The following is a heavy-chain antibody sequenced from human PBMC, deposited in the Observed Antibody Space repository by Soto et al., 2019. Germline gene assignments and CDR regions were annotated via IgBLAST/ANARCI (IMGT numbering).Heavy chain of an antibody. V-gene: IGHV5-51*01. CDR2: IYPGDSDA. CDR1: GCSFASYW. CDR3: ARARSFTLGFYYDGTDV. J-gene: IGHJ6*02. D-gene: IGHD3-16*01. Sequence: PGESLKLSCQGSGCSFASYWIGWGRQMPGKYLEWMGIIYPGDSDARYSPSFQGQVTISADKSLRTAYRMWTSLKASDTALDYCARARSFTLGFYYDGTDVWGQGTMVTVYS.